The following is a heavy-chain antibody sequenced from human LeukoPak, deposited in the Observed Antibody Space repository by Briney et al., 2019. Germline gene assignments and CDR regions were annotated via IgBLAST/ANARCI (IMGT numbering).Heavy chain of an antibody. Sequence: PSETLSLTCTLSLTSISTDYYYWSWIRQHPGKGLEWIGYIHYSGSTYYNPSLKRRVTISVDTSKNQFSLKLSSVTAADTAVYYCPNSKQYYYFDYWGQGTLVTVSS. CDR3: PNSKQYYYFDY. J-gene: IGHJ4*02. D-gene: IGHD2/OR15-2a*01. CDR1: LTSISTDYYY. CDR2: IHYSGST. V-gene: IGHV4-31*03.